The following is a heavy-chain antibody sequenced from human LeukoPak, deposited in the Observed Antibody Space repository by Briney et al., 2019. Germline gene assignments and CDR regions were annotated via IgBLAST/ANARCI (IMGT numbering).Heavy chain of an antibody. CDR1: GFTFSAYS. CDR2: ISTSSSYI. V-gene: IGHV3-21*01. D-gene: IGHD4-23*01. Sequence: GGCETPSCAASGFTFSAYSMNWVRQAPGKGLEWVSSISTSSSYIYYADSVKGRFTISRDNAKNTLYLQMNSLRAEDTAVYYCARDPGSQYGGSWGQGTPVTVSS. CDR3: ARDPGSQYGGS. J-gene: IGHJ5*02.